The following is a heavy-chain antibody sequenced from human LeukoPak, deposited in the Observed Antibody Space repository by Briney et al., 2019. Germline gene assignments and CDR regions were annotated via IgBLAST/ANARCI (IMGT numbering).Heavy chain of an antibody. V-gene: IGHV3-33*06. CDR2: IWYDGSNI. Sequence: PGGSLRLSCAASGFMFSDYGMHWVRQAPGKGLEGVAAIWYDGSNIFYADSVKGRFTISRDNSKNALYLQMNSLRAEDTADYYCAKEGDRGEALYYYYMDVWGNGTTVTVSS. CDR1: GFMFSDYG. D-gene: IGHD3-10*01. CDR3: AKEGDRGEALYYYYMDV. J-gene: IGHJ6*03.